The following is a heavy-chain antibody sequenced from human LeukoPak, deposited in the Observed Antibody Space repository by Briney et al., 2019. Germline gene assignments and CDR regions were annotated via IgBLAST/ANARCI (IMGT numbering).Heavy chain of an antibody. CDR2: IYPGDSDT. D-gene: IGHD6-19*01. J-gene: IGHJ5*02. CDR1: GYSFTSYW. Sequence: GESLKISCKGAGYSFTSYWIGWVRQMPGKGLEGMGSIYPGDSDTRYSPSFQGQVTISPDKSISTAYLQWSSLKASDTAMYYCARHLRGQWPVFDPWGQGTLVTVSS. V-gene: IGHV5-51*01. CDR3: ARHLRGQWPVFDP.